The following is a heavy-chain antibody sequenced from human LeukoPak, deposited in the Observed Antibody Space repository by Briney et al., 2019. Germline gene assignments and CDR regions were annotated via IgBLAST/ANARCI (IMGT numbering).Heavy chain of an antibody. CDR1: GLTFSSYA. CDR2: ISSNGGST. Sequence: HPGGSLRLSCAASGLTFSSYAMHWVRQAPGKGLEYVSAISSNGGSTYYANSVKGRFTISSDNSENRLFLLMNSLRAEDTAVYYCAKSPPLGATVRGVIIRPDYWGQGTLVTVSS. V-gene: IGHV3-64*01. CDR3: AKSPPLGATVRGVIIRPDY. D-gene: IGHD3-10*01. J-gene: IGHJ4*02.